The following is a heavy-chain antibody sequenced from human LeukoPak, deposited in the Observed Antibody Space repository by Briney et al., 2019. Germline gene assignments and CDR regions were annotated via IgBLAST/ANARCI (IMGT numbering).Heavy chain of an antibody. CDR1: GFTFSSYG. CDR3: AKGSKEVLFTRDHCMNV. Sequence: PGGSLRLSCAASGFTFSSYGMHWVRQAPGKGLEWVAFIRYDGSNKYYADSVKGRFAISRDNSKNTLYLQMNSLRAEGTAVYYCAKGSKEVLFTRDHCMNVWGKGTTVTISS. V-gene: IGHV3-30*02. CDR2: IRYDGSNK. D-gene: IGHD3-3*01. J-gene: IGHJ6*03.